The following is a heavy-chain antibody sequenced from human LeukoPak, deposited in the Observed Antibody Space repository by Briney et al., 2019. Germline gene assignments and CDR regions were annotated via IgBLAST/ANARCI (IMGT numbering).Heavy chain of an antibody. J-gene: IGHJ1*01. CDR3: ARADSSGYTEYFEH. D-gene: IGHD3-22*01. CDR1: GGCISSYY. Sequence: KPSETLSLTCTVSGGCISSYYWSWIRLPPGKGLEWIGYIDYSGSTNQNPSLKSRVTISVDTSKNQFSLNLSSVTAADTAVYYCARADSSGYTEYFEHWGQGTLVTVSS. CDR2: IDYSGST. V-gene: IGHV4-59*01.